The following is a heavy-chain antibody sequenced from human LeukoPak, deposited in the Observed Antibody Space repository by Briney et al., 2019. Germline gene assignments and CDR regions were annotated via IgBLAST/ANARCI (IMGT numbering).Heavy chain of an antibody. V-gene: IGHV4-31*03. D-gene: IGHD2-2*01. J-gene: IGHJ5*02. CDR1: GGAISSGVYY. Sequence: PSETLSLTCTVSGGAISSGVYYWTWVRQHPGKGLEWIGCIYNSGSTYNNPSLKSGVRLSVDTAKNQFSLRRGSVTAAATAVYYCARAGTPVVPAANNWFDPWGQGTLVTVSS. CDR3: ARAGTPVVPAANNWFDP. CDR2: IYNSGST.